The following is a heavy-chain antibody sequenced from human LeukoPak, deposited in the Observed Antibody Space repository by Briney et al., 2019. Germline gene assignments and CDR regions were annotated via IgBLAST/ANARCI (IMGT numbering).Heavy chain of an antibody. Sequence: PSETLSLTCTVSGGSISSYYWSWIRQPAGKGLEWIGRIYTSGNTNYNPSLKSRVTISVDTSKNQFSLKLSSVTAADTAVYYCARDLATNGVWFDPWGQGTLVTVSS. V-gene: IGHV4-4*07. CDR2: IYTSGNT. CDR3: ARDLATNGVWFDP. J-gene: IGHJ5*02. CDR1: GGSISSYY. D-gene: IGHD2-8*01.